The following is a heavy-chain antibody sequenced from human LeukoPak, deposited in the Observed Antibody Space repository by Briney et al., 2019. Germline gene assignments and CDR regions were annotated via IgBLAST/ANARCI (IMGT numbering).Heavy chain of an antibody. D-gene: IGHD5-12*01. CDR2: IYYSGST. CDR1: GRSLSSYY. Sequence: PSDTLSLTRTVSGRSLSSYYWRWIRQPPGKGLEWIGYIYYSGSTNYNPSLKSRVTISVDTSQNQFALKLSSVTAADTAVYYCAREISDYDAFDVWGQGTMVTVSS. CDR3: AREISDYDAFDV. V-gene: IGHV4-59*01. J-gene: IGHJ3*01.